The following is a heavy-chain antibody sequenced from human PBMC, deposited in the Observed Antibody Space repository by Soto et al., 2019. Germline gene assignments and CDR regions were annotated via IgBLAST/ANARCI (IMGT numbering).Heavy chain of an antibody. J-gene: IGHJ4*02. V-gene: IGHV3-23*01. Sequence: GWYLRLSCAASGFTFSRYAMSSVCQAPGKGLEWASAISGSGGSRYYAESVKGRFTIFRDNSKNTLYLQMNSLRAEDTAVYYCAKDGGRKLWFEGGQGTLVTVSS. D-gene: IGHD3-10*01. CDR3: AKDGGRKLWFE. CDR1: GFTFSRYA. CDR2: ISGSGGSR.